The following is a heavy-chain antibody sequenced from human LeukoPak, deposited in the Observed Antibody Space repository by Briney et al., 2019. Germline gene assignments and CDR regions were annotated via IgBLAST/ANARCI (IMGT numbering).Heavy chain of an antibody. CDR1: GFIFSNYE. CDR3: ARDFSGFIDY. CDR2: IRSSGSTI. Sequence: PGGSLRLSCAASGFIFSNYEMNWVRQAPGKGLEWVSYIRSSGSTINYADSVKGRFTISRDNAKSSLYLQMNSLRAEGTAVYYCARDFSGFIDYWGQGALVTVSS. D-gene: IGHD3-9*01. J-gene: IGHJ4*02. V-gene: IGHV3-48*03.